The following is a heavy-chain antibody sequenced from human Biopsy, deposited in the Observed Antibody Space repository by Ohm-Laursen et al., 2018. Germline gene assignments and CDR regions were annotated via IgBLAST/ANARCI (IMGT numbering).Heavy chain of an antibody. Sequence: SVKVSCKASRYTFTTYYIHWVRQTPGQGLEWMGIINPGGNSTAYTQNLQGRVTMTWDTSTTTVYMELSSLRSEDTAVYYCVLASFDYWGQGTLVTVPS. V-gene: IGHV1-46*01. J-gene: IGHJ4*02. CDR3: VLASFDY. CDR2: INPGGNST. CDR1: RYTFTTYY.